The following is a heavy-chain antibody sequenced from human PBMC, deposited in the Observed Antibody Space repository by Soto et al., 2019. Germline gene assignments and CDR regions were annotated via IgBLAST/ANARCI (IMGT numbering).Heavy chain of an antibody. CDR1: GYTFTSYG. J-gene: IGHJ5*02. D-gene: IGHD2-2*01. Sequence: QVQLVQSGAGVKKPGASVKVSCKASGYTFTSYGISWVRQAPGQGLEWLGWISTYNGNTKYAQNLQGRVTMTTDTSTSTAYMELRRLRSDATAVYYCARGVELVPAAPGSGFDPWGQGTLVTVSS. V-gene: IGHV1-18*04. CDR3: ARGVELVPAAPGSGFDP. CDR2: ISTYNGNT.